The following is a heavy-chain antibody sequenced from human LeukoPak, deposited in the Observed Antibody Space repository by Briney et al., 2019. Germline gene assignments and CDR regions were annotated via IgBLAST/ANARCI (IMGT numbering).Heavy chain of an antibody. D-gene: IGHD6-13*01. V-gene: IGHV4-4*07. CDR1: GGSISIYH. CDR3: ARDEPDSSSWYGDAFDI. CDR2: IKTSGST. J-gene: IGHJ3*02. Sequence: NASETLSLTCTVSGGSISIYHWSWIRQPAGKGLEWIGRIKTSGSTNYNPSLKSRVTMSVDTSKNQFSLKLSSVTAADTAIYYCARDEPDSSSWYGDAFDIWGQGTMVTVSS.